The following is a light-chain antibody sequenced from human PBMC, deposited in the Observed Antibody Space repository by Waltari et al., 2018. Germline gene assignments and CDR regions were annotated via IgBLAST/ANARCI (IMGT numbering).Light chain of an antibody. J-gene: IGLJ2*01. Sequence: SALTQPPPVSVAPAKPAKLSCGGHDIRDNTVHGYQQKPGQAPVLVIYDYTVRPSGIPKRISGSDTATLTIARVEAGDEAIYYCQVWDGDADHPVFGGGTKLTVL. CDR2: DYT. V-gene: IGLV3-21*03. CDR1: DIRDNT. CDR3: QVWDGDADHPV.